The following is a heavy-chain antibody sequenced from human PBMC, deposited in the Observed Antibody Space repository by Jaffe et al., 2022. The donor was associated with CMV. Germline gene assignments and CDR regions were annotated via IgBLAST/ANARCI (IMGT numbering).Heavy chain of an antibody. V-gene: IGHV4-59*08. CDR2: IYYSGST. D-gene: IGHD2-2*01. CDR3: AGCSSTSCYREYLLMDV. CDR1: GGSISSYY. J-gene: IGHJ6*04. Sequence: QVQLQESGPGLVKPSETLSLTCTVSGGSISSYYWSWIRQPPGKGLEWIGYIYYSGSTNYNPSLKSRVTISVDTSKNQFSLKLSSVTAADTAVYYCAGCSSTSCYREYLLMDVWGKGTTVTVSS.